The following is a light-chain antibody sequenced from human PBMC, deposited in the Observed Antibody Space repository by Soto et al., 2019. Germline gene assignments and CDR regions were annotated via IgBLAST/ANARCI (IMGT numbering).Light chain of an antibody. CDR1: QSISNH. J-gene: IGKJ1*01. CDR3: KQSYSSPPT. V-gene: IGKV1-39*01. CDR2: AAS. Sequence: DIQLTQSPSSLSAVLQPRVILTCRASQSISNHLNWYQQKPGKAPKLLIFAASSLQSGVPSRFSGSRSGPDFTLTISSLQPEDFATYYCKQSYSSPPTFGKGTKVDIK.